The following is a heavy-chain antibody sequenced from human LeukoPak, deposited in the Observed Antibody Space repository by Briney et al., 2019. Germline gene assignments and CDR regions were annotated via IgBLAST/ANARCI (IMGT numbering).Heavy chain of an antibody. Sequence: SETLSLTCTVSGGSISSSSYYWGWIRQPPGKGLEWIGSIYYSGSTYYNPSLKSRVTISVDTSKNQFSPKLSSVTAADTAVYYCARRADYYDSSGYLPNWFDPWGQGTLVTVSS. CDR3: ARRADYYDSSGYLPNWFDP. CDR2: IYYSGST. J-gene: IGHJ5*02. V-gene: IGHV4-39*01. D-gene: IGHD3-22*01. CDR1: GGSISSSSYY.